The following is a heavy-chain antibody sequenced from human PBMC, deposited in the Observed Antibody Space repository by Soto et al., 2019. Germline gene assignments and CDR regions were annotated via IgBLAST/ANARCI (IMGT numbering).Heavy chain of an antibody. V-gene: IGHV3-30-3*01. D-gene: IGHD6-13*01. Sequence: QVQLVESGGGVVQPGRSLRLSCAASGFTFSSYAMHWVRQAPGKGLEWVAVISYDGSNKYYADSVKGRFTISRDNSKNTLYLQMNSLRAEDTAVYYCARDREQQLENYYYYYGMDVWGQGTTVTVSS. CDR3: ARDREQQLENYYYYYGMDV. J-gene: IGHJ6*02. CDR1: GFTFSSYA. CDR2: ISYDGSNK.